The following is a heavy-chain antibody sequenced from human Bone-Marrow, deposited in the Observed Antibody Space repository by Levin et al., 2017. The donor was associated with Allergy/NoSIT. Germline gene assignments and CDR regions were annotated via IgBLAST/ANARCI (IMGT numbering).Heavy chain of an antibody. V-gene: IGHV1-2*02. D-gene: IGHD3-16*01. J-gene: IGHJ3*01. CDR1: GYTFTDYY. CDR3: ARDTSGNAFGL. CDR2: INPKDGST. Sequence: GASVKVSCKASGYTFTDYYIHWVRQAPGLGLEWMGWINPKDGSTRYAQKFQGRVTMTRDTSINTAYTELSSLTSDDTAVYFCARDTSGNAFGLWGQGTMVTVSS.